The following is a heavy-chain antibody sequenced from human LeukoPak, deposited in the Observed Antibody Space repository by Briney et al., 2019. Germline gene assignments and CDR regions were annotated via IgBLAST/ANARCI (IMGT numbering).Heavy chain of an antibody. CDR3: ASYYASGVSAYDYFGMDV. CDR1: GYSISSGYY. D-gene: IGHD3-10*01. V-gene: IGHV4-38-2*01. CDR2: MYHNRGT. J-gene: IGHJ6*04. Sequence: PSETLSLTCAVSGYSISSGYYWGWIRQPPGQGLEWIGSMYHNRGTYYNPSLKSRVTISMDTSKNQFSLRLGSVTAADTAVYYCASYYASGVSAYDYFGMDVWGKGTTVTVSS.